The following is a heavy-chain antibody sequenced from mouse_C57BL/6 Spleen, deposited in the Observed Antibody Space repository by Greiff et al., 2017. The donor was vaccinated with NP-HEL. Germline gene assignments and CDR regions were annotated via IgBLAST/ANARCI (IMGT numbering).Heavy chain of an antibody. D-gene: IGHD1-1*01. V-gene: IGHV7-3*01. CDR3: ARSQLLRGWYFDV. CDR1: GFTFTDYY. CDR2: IRNKANGYTT. Sequence: EVQLVESGGGLVQPGGSLSLSCAASGFTFTDYYMSWVRQPPGKALEWLGFIRNKANGYTTEYSASVKGRFTISRDNSQSILYLQMNALRAEDSATYYCARSQLLRGWYFDVWGTGTTVTVSS. J-gene: IGHJ1*03.